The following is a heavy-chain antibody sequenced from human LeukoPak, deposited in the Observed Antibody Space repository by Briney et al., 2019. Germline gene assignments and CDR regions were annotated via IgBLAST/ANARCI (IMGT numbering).Heavy chain of an antibody. CDR3: ARKGSNWSTQFDY. CDR1: GDSITSYY. Sequence: SGTLSLTCTVSGDSITSYYWSWIRQPPGKGLEWIGYVYYTGSTSYNPSLKSRVTISVDTSKNQFSLRLSSVTAADTALYYCARKGSNWSTQFDYWGQGTLVTVSS. J-gene: IGHJ4*02. CDR2: VYYTGST. V-gene: IGHV4-59*08. D-gene: IGHD6-13*01.